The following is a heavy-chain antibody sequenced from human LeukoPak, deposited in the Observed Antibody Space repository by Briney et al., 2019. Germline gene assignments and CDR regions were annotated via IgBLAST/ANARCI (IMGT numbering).Heavy chain of an antibody. V-gene: IGHV3-23*01. CDR3: AKELTPLTSWTPFDH. J-gene: IGHJ4*02. CDR2: ISGSGVGT. Sequence: PGGSLRLSCAASGFTFSSYAMSWVRQAPGKGLEWVSSISGSGVGTYYADSVKGRFTISRDNSKNTLYLQMNSLRAEDTAVYYCAKELTPLTSWTPFDHWGQGTLVSVSS. D-gene: IGHD2-2*01. CDR1: GFTFSSYA.